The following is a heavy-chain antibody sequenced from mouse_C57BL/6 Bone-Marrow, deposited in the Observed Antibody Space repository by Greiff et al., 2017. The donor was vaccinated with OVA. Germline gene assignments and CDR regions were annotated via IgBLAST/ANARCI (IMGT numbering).Heavy chain of an antibody. CDR3: ARERGYYGSSYPLYAMDY. D-gene: IGHD1-1*01. V-gene: IGHV1-69*01. CDR1: GYTFTSYW. Sequence: QVQLQQPGAELVMPGASVKLSCKASGYTFTSYWMHWVKQRPGQGLEWIGEIDPSDSYTNYNQKFKGKSTLTVDKSSSTACMQLSSLTSEDSAVYYGARERGYYGSSYPLYAMDYWGQGTSVTVSS. CDR2: IDPSDSYT. J-gene: IGHJ4*01.